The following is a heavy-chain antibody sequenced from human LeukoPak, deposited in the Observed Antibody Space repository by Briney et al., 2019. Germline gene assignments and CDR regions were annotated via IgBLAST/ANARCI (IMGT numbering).Heavy chain of an antibody. CDR2: ISSSSSYI. D-gene: IGHD6-19*01. CDR3: AREQWLGLYGMDV. V-gene: IGHV3-21*01. CDR1: GFTFSGYS. Sequence: GGSLRLSCAASGFTFSGYSMNWVRQAPGKGLEWVSSISSSSSYIYYADSVKGRFTISRDNAKNSLYLQMNSLRAEDTAVYYCAREQWLGLYGMDVWGQGTTVTVSS. J-gene: IGHJ6*02.